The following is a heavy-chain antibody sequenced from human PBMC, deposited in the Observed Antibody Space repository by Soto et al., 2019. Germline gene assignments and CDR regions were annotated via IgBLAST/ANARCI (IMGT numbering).Heavy chain of an antibody. CDR3: ARDNRSDSSRWYWEVYYFDY. J-gene: IGHJ4*02. CDR1: GYTFTGYY. Sequence: GASVKVSCKASGYTFTGYYMHWVRQAPGQGLEWMGWINPNSGGTNYAQKFQGWFTMTRDTSISTAYMEMSRLRCDETGVYYCARDNRSDSSRWYWEVYYFDYWGQGTLVTVSS. CDR2: INPNSGGT. D-gene: IGHD6-13*01. V-gene: IGHV1-2*04.